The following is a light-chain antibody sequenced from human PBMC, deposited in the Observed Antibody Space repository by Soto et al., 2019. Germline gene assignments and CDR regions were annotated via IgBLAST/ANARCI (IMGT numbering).Light chain of an antibody. V-gene: IGKV1-5*01. Sequence: DIKMTQSPSTLSASVGDRVTITCRASQSISSWLAWYQQKPGKAPKLLIYDASSLESGVPSRFSGSGSGTEFTLTISSLQPDDFATYYCQQYNSYSPMYTFGQGTRLEI. CDR1: QSISSW. CDR2: DAS. J-gene: IGKJ5*01. CDR3: QQYNSYSPMYT.